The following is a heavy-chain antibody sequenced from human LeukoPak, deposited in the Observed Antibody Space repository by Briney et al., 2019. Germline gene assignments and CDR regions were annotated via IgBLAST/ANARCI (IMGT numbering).Heavy chain of an antibody. Sequence: PSETLSLTCAVYGGSFSGYYWSWIRQPPGKGLEWIGEINHSGGTNYNPSLKSRVTISVDTSKNQFSLKLSPVTAADTAVYYCASHLPTDGYILFDYWGQGTLVTVSS. CDR3: ASHLPTDGYILFDY. CDR2: INHSGGT. D-gene: IGHD5-24*01. V-gene: IGHV4-34*01. CDR1: GGSFSGYY. J-gene: IGHJ4*02.